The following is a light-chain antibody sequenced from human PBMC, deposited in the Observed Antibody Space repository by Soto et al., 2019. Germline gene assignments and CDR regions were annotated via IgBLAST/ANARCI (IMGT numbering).Light chain of an antibody. CDR1: QGINDN. CDR2: GAF. CDR3: LQNNTFPWT. Sequence: DIQMTQSPSSLSASVVDRVTITCRASQGINDNLAWFQQKPGQVPKRLIYGAFSLQRGVPSRFSGSGSGTEFTLTISSLQPEDFATYYCLQNNTFPWTCGQGTKGDIK. V-gene: IGKV1-17*03. J-gene: IGKJ1*01.